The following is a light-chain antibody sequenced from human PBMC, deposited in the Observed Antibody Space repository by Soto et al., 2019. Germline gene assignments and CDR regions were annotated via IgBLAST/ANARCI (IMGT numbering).Light chain of an antibody. CDR3: QQSSSWIT. V-gene: IGKV3-11*01. CDR2: DAS. J-gene: IGKJ5*01. Sequence: EIVLTQSPATLSLSPGERATLSCRASQSVRSFLTWYQQRPGQAPRLLIYDASKRASGIPARFSGSGSGTDFNLTISRLDPEDFAVYYCQQSSSWITFGQGTRLEIK. CDR1: QSVRSF.